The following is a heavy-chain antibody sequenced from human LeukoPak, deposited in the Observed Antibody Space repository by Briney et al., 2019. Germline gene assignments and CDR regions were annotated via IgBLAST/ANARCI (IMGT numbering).Heavy chain of an antibody. CDR1: GGSISSYY. J-gene: IGHJ4*02. CDR3: ARTNSGSYYSPYFDY. V-gene: IGHV4-59*01. CDR2: IYYSGST. Sequence: SETLSLTCTVSGGSISSYYWSWIRQPPGKGLEWIGYIYYSGSTNYNPSLKSRVTISVDTSKNQFSLKLSSVTAADTAVYYCARTNSGSYYSPYFDYWGQGTLVTVSS. D-gene: IGHD1-26*01.